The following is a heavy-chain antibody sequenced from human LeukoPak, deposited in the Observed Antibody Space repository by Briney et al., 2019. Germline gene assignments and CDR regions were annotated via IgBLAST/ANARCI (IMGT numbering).Heavy chain of an antibody. CDR2: INPNSGNT. D-gene: IGHD6-19*01. Sequence: GASVKVSCKASGYTFTGYYMHWVRQAPGQGLEWMGWINPNSGNTNYAQKLQGRVTMTTDTSTSTTYMELRSLRSDDTAVYYCARRSSGWYVGLHFDYWGQGTLVTVSS. CDR3: ARRSSGWYVGLHFDY. V-gene: IGHV1-18*04. CDR1: GYTFTGYY. J-gene: IGHJ4*02.